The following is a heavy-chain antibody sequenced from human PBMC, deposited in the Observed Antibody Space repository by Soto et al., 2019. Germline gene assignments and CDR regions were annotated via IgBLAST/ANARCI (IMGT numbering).Heavy chain of an antibody. CDR1: GYSFSSYA. D-gene: IGHD1-1*01. J-gene: IGHJ4*02. V-gene: IGHV1-3*01. Sequence: QVQLVPSGAEVKKPGASVKVSCKASGYSFSSYAMHWVRQAPGQRPEWMGWIDAGNGKTKYSEKLRDRVTITRDTSATTVYMELSSLRSEDTAVYNCARGRWTQTTADYYLDYWGQGTLVTVSS. CDR3: ARGRWTQTTADYYLDY. CDR2: IDAGNGKT.